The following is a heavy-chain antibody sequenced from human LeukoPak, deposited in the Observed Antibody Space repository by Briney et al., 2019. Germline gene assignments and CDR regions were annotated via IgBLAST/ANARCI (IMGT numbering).Heavy chain of an antibody. D-gene: IGHD3-3*01. Sequence: SETLSLTCAVYGGSFSGYYWSWIRQPPGKGLEWIGEINHSGSTNYNPSLKSRVTISVDTSKNQFSLKLSSVNAADTAVYYCARGPRAHYDFWSGYYLAAWSDPWGQGTLVTVSS. CDR1: GGSFSGYY. CDR2: INHSGST. V-gene: IGHV4-34*01. CDR3: ARGPRAHYDFWSGYYLAAWSDP. J-gene: IGHJ5*02.